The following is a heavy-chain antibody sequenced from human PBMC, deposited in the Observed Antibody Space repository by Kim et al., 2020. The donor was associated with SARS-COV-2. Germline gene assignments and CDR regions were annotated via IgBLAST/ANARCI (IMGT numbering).Heavy chain of an antibody. D-gene: IGHD2-2*02. CDR3: ATIPLIVVVPAAIREYFQH. Sequence: ASVKVSCKVSGYTLTELSMHWVRQSPGKGLEWMGGFDPEDGETIYAQKFQGRVTMTEDTSTDTAYMELSSLRSEDTAVYYCATIPLIVVVPAAIREYFQHWGQGTLVTVSS. CDR1: GYTLTELS. CDR2: FDPEDGET. J-gene: IGHJ1*01. V-gene: IGHV1-24*01.